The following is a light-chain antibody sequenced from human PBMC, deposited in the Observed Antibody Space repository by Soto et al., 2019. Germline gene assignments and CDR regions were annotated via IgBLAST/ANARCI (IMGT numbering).Light chain of an antibody. Sequence: EIVMTQSPATLSASPGDRVTLSCRASQSVSTNLAWYQHKPGQAPSLLIYHASTRATGIPARFSGSGSETEFTLTISSLQSEDFAVYYCQQYNIRPPWTFGQGTQVEIK. CDR2: HAS. J-gene: IGKJ1*01. CDR3: QQYNIRPPWT. V-gene: IGKV3-15*01. CDR1: QSVSTN.